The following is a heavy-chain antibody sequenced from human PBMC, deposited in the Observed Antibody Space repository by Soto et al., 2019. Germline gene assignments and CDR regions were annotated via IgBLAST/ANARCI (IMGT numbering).Heavy chain of an antibody. D-gene: IGHD5-12*01. CDR2: INWNGGST. V-gene: IGHV3-20*04. J-gene: IGHJ3*02. CDR1: GFTFDDFG. CDR3: ARVPPGGYSGYDSAFDI. Sequence: EVQLVESGGGVVRPGGSLRLSCAASGFTFDDFGLGGVRQAPGKGREWVPGINWNGGSTGFADSVKGRFTISRDNDKNSLYLQMNSLRAEDTALYYCARVPPGGYSGYDSAFDIWGQGTMVTVSS.